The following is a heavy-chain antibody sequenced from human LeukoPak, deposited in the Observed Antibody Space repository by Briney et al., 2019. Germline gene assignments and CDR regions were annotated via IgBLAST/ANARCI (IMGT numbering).Heavy chain of an antibody. CDR2: IIPIFGTA. J-gene: IGHJ6*03. CDR1: GGTFSSYA. V-gene: IGHV1-69*05. D-gene: IGHD2-2*01. CDR3: ARTRFHKAVYYYYYMDV. Sequence: GASVKVSCKASGGTFSSYAISWVRQAPGQGLEWMGGIIPIFGTANYAQKFQGRVTITTDESTSTAYMELSSLRSEDTAVYYCARTRFHKAVYYYYYMDVWGKGTTVTVSS.